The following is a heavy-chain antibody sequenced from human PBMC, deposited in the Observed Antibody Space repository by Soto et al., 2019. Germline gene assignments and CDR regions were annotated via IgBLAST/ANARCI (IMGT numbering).Heavy chain of an antibody. CDR1: GFTFSSYA. J-gene: IGHJ3*02. V-gene: IGHV3-23*01. Sequence: GGSLRLSCAASGFTFSSYAMSWVRQAPGKGLEWVSAISGSGGSTYYADSVKGRFTISRDNSKNTLYLQMNSLRAEDTAVYYCAKNIGYYDSSGYYSDAFDIWGQGTMVTVSS. D-gene: IGHD3-22*01. CDR3: AKNIGYYDSSGYYSDAFDI. CDR2: ISGSGGST.